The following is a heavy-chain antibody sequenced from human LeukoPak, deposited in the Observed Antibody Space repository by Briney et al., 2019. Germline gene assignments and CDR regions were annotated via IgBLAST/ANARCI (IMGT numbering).Heavy chain of an antibody. CDR1: GGTFSSYA. D-gene: IGHD6-19*01. CDR2: IIPIFGTA. CDR3: ARFSVAESWVDP. V-gene: IGHV1-69*05. J-gene: IGHJ5*02. Sequence: ASVKLSCKASGGTFSSYAISWVRQAPGQGLEWMGGIIPIFGTANYAQKFQGRVTITTDESTSTAYMELSSLRSDDTAMYFCARFSVAESWVDPWGEGTLVTVSS.